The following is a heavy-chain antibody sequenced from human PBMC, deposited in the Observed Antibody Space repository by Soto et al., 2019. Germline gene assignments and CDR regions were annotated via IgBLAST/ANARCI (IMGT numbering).Heavy chain of an antibody. V-gene: IGHV4-34*01. Sequence: SETLSLTCAVYGGSFSGYYWSWIRQPPGKGLEWIGEINHSGSTNYNPSLKSRVTISVDTSKNQFSLKLSSVTAADTAVYYCAREGDCSGGSCYIDYWGQGTLVTVSS. CDR2: INHSGST. J-gene: IGHJ4*02. CDR3: AREGDCSGGSCYIDY. CDR1: GGSFSGYY. D-gene: IGHD2-15*01.